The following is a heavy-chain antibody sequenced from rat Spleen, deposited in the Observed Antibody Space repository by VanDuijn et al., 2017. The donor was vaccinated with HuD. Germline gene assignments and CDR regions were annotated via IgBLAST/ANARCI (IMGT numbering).Heavy chain of an antibody. CDR3: TRPPYNNHFDY. Sequence: EVQLVESGGGLVQPGRSLKLSCAASGFTFSDYYMAWVRQAPTKGLEWVATISYDGSSTYYRDSVKGRFTISRDNAKSTLYLQMNSLRSEDTATYYCTRPPYNNHFDYWGQGVMVTVSS. V-gene: IGHV5-29*01. J-gene: IGHJ2*01. D-gene: IGHD1-10*01. CDR2: ISYDGSST. CDR1: GFTFSDYY.